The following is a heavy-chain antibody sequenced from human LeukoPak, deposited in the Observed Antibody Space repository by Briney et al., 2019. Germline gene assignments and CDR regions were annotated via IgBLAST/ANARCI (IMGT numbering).Heavy chain of an antibody. CDR2: VTWDGGST. D-gene: IGHD2-21*02. CDR3: AKGSAIYCGGNCNSDCVESTSCYFDY. V-gene: IGHV3-43D*03. CDR1: GFIFDDFA. Sequence: GGSLRLSCAASGFIFDDFAMHWVRQRPGKGLEWVSLVTWDGGSTRYADSVAGRFTISRDNSKNSLCMQMNSFREEDSALYYCAKGSAIYCGGNCNSDCVESTSCYFDYWGQGTRVTVSS. J-gene: IGHJ4*02.